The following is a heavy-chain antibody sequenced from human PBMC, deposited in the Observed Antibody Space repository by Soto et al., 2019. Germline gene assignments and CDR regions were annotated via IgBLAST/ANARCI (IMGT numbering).Heavy chain of an antibody. CDR1: GFSLSTSGEA. V-gene: IGHV2-5*02. CDR2: IYWDDDN. D-gene: IGHD3-10*01. Sequence: QITLKESGPALVKHTQTLTLTCTFSGFSLSTSGEAVGWIRQPPGEALEWLALIYWDDDNRYNPTLKTRLTITKDTSKNQVVLTLTNMDPVDTATYYCAHYVSASPAGWFDPWGQGILVTVSS. CDR3: AHYVSASPAGWFDP. J-gene: IGHJ5*02.